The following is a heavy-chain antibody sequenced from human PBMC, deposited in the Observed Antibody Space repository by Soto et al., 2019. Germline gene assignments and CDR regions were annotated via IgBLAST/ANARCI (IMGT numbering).Heavy chain of an antibody. Sequence: SVKVSCKASGDTFSSYAISCVRQAPGQGLEWMGGIIPIFGTANYAQKFQGRVTITADESTSTAYMELSSLRSEDTAVYYCARGIGCSGGSCLQYYYYGMDVWG. CDR3: ARGIGCSGGSCLQYYYYGMDV. CDR1: GDTFSSYA. CDR2: IIPIFGTA. V-gene: IGHV1-69*13. J-gene: IGHJ6*02. D-gene: IGHD2-15*01.